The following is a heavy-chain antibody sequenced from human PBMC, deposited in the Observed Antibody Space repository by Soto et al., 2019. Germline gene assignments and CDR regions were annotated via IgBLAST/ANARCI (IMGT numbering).Heavy chain of an antibody. CDR2: IWHDGGEK. D-gene: IGHD6-19*01. CDR1: GFTFSDFG. CDR3: TKAIAVGGYHFDF. V-gene: IGHV3-33*02. J-gene: IGHJ4*01. Sequence: QVQLVESGGDVVRPGGSLRLSCAASGFTFSDFGMHLVRQTPGKGLEWVALIWHDGGEKNDADSVKGRFTISRDNSMNTLLLQMNSLRAEDAGVYYCTKAIAVGGYHFDFWGHGTPVTVSS.